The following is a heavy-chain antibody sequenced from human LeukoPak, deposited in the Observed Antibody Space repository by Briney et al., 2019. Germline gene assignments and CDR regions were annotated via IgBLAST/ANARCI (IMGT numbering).Heavy chain of an antibody. Sequence: ASVKVSCKTSGYTFTAYYWNWVRQAPGQGLEWMGWINPNTGGTNSAQKFQGRVTMTRDTSISTAYMELSRLTSDDTAVYYCARHPYSGSYHFDYWGQGTLVTVSS. CDR2: INPNTGGT. CDR1: GYTFTAYY. CDR3: ARHPYSGSYHFDY. J-gene: IGHJ4*02. D-gene: IGHD1-26*01. V-gene: IGHV1-2*02.